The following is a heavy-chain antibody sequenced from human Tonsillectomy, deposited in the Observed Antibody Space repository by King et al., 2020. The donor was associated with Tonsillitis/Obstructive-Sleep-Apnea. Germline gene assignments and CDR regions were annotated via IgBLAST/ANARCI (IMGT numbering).Heavy chain of an antibody. J-gene: IGHJ3*02. CDR3: ERVGSSWYFAFDI. D-gene: IGHD6-13*01. Sequence: QLQESGPGLVKPSETLSLTCTVSGGSISSYYWSWIRQPPGKGLEWIGYIYYSGSTNDNPSLTSRVTISVDTSKNQFSLKLSSVTAADTAVYYCERVGSSWYFAFDIWGQGTMVTVSS. CDR1: GGSISSYY. V-gene: IGHV4-59*01. CDR2: IYYSGST.